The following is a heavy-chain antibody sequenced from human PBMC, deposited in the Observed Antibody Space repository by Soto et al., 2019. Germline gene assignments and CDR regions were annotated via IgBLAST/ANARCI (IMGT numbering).Heavy chain of an antibody. D-gene: IGHD3-3*01. Sequence: SETLSLTCTVSGGSISSYYWSWIRQPPGKGREWSGYIYYSGSTNYNPSLKSRVTISVDTSKSQFSLKLTSVTAADTAVYYCARLGFNYDFLRGYYNVHHYYGIDVWGQGTTVTVSS. CDR3: ARLGFNYDFLRGYYNVHHYYGIDV. CDR2: IYYSGST. V-gene: IGHV4-59*08. J-gene: IGHJ6*02. CDR1: GGSISSYY.